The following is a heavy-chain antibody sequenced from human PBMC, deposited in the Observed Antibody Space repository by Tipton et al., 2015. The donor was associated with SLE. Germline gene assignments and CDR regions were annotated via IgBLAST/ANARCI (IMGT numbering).Heavy chain of an antibody. J-gene: IGHJ4*02. Sequence: TLSLTCIVSGGSITTTPYYWGWIRQSPEKGLEWIGSTHYSGTTYYNPSLESRVTMSLDTSKTEFSLNLRSVTATDTAVYYCARLSPLWFGEYTEYWGQGTLVTVTS. D-gene: IGHD3-10*01. CDR1: GGSITTTPYY. CDR2: THYSGTT. CDR3: ARLSPLWFGEYTEY. V-gene: IGHV4-39*01.